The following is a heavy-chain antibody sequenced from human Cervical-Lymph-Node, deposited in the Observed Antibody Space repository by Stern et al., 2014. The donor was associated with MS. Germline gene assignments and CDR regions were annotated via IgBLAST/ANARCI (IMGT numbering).Heavy chain of an antibody. D-gene: IGHD3-22*01. J-gene: IGHJ4*02. V-gene: IGHV1-2*06. Sequence: QVQLVQSGTKMQKPGASVKVSCKASGYTFTAFFIHWVRQVPGQGLEWMGRLNPNSDDPTYAQNFQDRFDLTRDTSIGTAYLELSRLTAADTAVYYCAREATRIVVGIDYWGQGTQVIVSS. CDR3: AREATRIVVGIDY. CDR2: LNPNSDDP. CDR1: GYTFTAFF.